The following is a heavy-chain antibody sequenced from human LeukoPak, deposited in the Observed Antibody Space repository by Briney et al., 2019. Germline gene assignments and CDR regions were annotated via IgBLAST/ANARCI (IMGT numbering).Heavy chain of an antibody. Sequence: SVKVSCKASGGTFSSYAISWVRQAPGQGLEWMGRIIPILGIANYAQKFQGRVTITADKSTSTAYMELSSLRSEDTAVYYCARVPGPDDRGYNWGQGTLVTVSS. D-gene: IGHD3-22*01. CDR3: ARVPGPDDRGYN. CDR1: GGTFSSYA. V-gene: IGHV1-69*04. J-gene: IGHJ4*02. CDR2: IIPILGIA.